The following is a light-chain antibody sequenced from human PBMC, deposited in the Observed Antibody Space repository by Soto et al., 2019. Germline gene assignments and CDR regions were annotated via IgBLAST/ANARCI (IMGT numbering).Light chain of an antibody. Sequence: QPVLTQSPSASASLGASVKLTCTLSSGHSSYAIAWHQQQPEKGPRYLMKLNSDGSHSKGDGIPDRLSGSSSGAERYLTISSLQSEDEADYYCQTWGTSVVFGGGTKLTVL. V-gene: IGLV4-69*01. CDR3: QTWGTSVV. J-gene: IGLJ2*01. CDR1: SGHSSYA. CDR2: LNSDGSH.